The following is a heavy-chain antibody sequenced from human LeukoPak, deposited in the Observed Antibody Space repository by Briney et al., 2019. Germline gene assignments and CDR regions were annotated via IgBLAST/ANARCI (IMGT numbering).Heavy chain of an antibody. CDR2: ISGYNGYT. Sequence: ASVKVSCKASGGTFSSYAISWARQAPGQGLEWMGGISGYNGYTNYAQNLQGRVTMTTDTSTSTAYVELRSLRFDDTAVYYCARDLWTEIDYWGQGTLVTVSS. D-gene: IGHD1-14*01. CDR3: ARDLWTEIDY. CDR1: GGTFSSYA. V-gene: IGHV1-18*01. J-gene: IGHJ4*02.